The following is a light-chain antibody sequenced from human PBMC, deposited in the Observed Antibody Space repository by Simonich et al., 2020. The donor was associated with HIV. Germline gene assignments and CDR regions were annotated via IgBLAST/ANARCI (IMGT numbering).Light chain of an antibody. CDR1: QTFLYSSNNKNY. Sequence: DIVMTQSPDSLAVSLGARATINRKSSQTFLYSSNNKNYLAWYQQKPGQPPKLLIYWASTRKSGVPDRFSGSGSGTDFTLTISSLQAEDVAVYYCQQYYSTPITFGQGTRLEIK. CDR3: QQYYSTPIT. J-gene: IGKJ5*01. V-gene: IGKV4-1*01. CDR2: WAS.